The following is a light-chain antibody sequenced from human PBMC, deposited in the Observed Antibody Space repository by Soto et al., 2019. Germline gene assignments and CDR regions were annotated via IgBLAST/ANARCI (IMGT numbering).Light chain of an antibody. V-gene: IGLV2-14*01. Sequence: QSALTQPASVSGSPGQSITISCTGTNSDVGDYNYVSWYQRHPGKAPKVMIYEVSNRPSGVSNRFSGSKSGNTASLTISGLQAEDGADYYCSSYTSSATFVFGTGTKVTVL. CDR3: SSYTSSATFV. J-gene: IGLJ1*01. CDR1: NSDVGDYNY. CDR2: EVS.